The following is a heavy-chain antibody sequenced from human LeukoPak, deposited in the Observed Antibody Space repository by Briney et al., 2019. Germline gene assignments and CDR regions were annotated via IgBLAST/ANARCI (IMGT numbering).Heavy chain of an antibody. J-gene: IGHJ4*02. CDR1: GFTFSSYA. D-gene: IGHD3-3*01. Sequence: PGGSLRLSCAASGFTFSSYAMSWVRQAPGRGLEWVSAISGSGGSTYYADSVKGRFTISRDNSKNTLYLQMNSLRAEDTAVYYCAKDYDFWSGYRTYWGQGTLVTVSS. V-gene: IGHV3-23*01. CDR2: ISGSGGST. CDR3: AKDYDFWSGYRTY.